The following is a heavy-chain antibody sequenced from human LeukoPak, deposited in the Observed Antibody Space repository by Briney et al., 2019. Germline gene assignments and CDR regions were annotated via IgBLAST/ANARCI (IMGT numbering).Heavy chain of an antibody. V-gene: IGHV3-48*01. CDR2: ISPSSDTI. D-gene: IGHD6-13*01. J-gene: IGHJ4*02. Sequence: GGSLRLSCAASGFTFSVYSMNWVRQAPGKGLEWVSYISPSSDTIYYADSVKGRFTVSRDNAKNSLYLQMNSLRAEDTAMYYCARYRQMAVAGPYYFDYWGQGTLVTVSS. CDR1: GFTFSVYS. CDR3: ARYRQMAVAGPYYFDY.